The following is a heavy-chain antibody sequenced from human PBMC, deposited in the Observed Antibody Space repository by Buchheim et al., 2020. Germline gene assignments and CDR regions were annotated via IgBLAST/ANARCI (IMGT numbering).Heavy chain of an antibody. CDR2: IDPSDSYT. CDR3: ARHPHRYYDSSPDAFDI. J-gene: IGHJ3*02. D-gene: IGHD3-22*01. CDR1: GYSFTSYW. V-gene: IGHV5-10-1*03. Sequence: EVQPVQSGAEVKKPGESLRISRKGSGYSFTSYWISWVRQMPGKGLEWMGRIDPSDSYTNYSPSFQGHVTISADKPISTAFLQWGSLKASDTAMYYCARHPHRYYDSSPDAFDIWGQGT.